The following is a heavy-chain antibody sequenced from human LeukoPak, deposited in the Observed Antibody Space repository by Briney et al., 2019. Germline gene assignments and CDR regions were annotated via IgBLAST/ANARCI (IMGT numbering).Heavy chain of an antibody. Sequence: ASVKVSCKASGYTFTSYDINWVRQATGQGLEWMGWMNPNSGNTGYAQKFQGRVTMTRDTSISTAYMELSRLRSDDTAVYYCAKTTLRFLEWLSPNYYYYMDVWGKGTTVTVSS. CDR1: GYTFTSYD. D-gene: IGHD3-3*01. CDR2: MNPNSGNT. CDR3: AKTTLRFLEWLSPNYYYYMDV. J-gene: IGHJ6*03. V-gene: IGHV1-8*01.